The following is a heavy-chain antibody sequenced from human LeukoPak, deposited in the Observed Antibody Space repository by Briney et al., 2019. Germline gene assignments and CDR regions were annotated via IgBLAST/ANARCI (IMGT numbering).Heavy chain of an antibody. D-gene: IGHD3-22*01. V-gene: IGHV1-2*06. CDR1: EYAFTAYY. J-gene: IGHJ4*02. CDR3: AREFRDYYDSSGYLFDY. CDR2: INPSSGGT. Sequence: ASVKVSCKASEYAFTAYYMHWVRQAPGQGLEWMGRINPSSGGTAYAQRFQGRVTMTSDTSVSTAYMELSSLRSEDTAVYYCAREFRDYYDSSGYLFDYWGQGTLVTVSS.